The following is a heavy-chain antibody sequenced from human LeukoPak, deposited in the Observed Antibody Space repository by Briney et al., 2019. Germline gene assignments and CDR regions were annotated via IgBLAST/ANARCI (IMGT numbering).Heavy chain of an antibody. CDR3: ASTHSAYDSSGYHYGMDV. CDR2: IYTSGST. J-gene: IGHJ6*02. Sequence: SETLSLTCTVSGGSISSYYWSWIRQPAGKGLEWIGRIYTSGSTNYNPSLKSRVTMSVDTSKNQFSLKLSSVTAADTAVYYCASTHSAYDSSGYHYGMDVWGQGTTVTVSS. V-gene: IGHV4-4*07. CDR1: GGSISSYY. D-gene: IGHD3-22*01.